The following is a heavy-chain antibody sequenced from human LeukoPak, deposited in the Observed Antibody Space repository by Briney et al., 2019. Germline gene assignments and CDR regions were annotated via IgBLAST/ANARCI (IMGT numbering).Heavy chain of an antibody. CDR1: GFTFSSYW. D-gene: IGHD3-9*01. Sequence: GGSLRLSCAVSGFTFSSYWMTWVRQAPAKGLEWVANIKQDGSDKYYVDSVRGRFTISRDNAKNSLYLQMNSLRVEDTAVYYCAAIDWAFLAWGQGTLVTVSS. J-gene: IGHJ4*02. CDR3: AAIDWAFLA. CDR2: IKQDGSDK. V-gene: IGHV3-7*01.